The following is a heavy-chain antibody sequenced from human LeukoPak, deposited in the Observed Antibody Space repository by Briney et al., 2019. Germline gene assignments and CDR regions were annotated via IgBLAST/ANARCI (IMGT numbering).Heavy chain of an antibody. J-gene: IGHJ4*02. V-gene: IGHV3-23*01. CDR3: AKVVVVPAATTKTYYFDF. Sequence: GGSLRLSCAASGFTFSSYAMTWVRQAPGKGLEWVSGISVATGSTYYADSVKGRFTIFRDNSKNTLYLQMNSLRAEDTAVYYCAKVVVVPAATTKTYYFDFWGQGTLVTVSS. CDR1: GFTFSSYA. CDR2: ISVATGST. D-gene: IGHD2-2*01.